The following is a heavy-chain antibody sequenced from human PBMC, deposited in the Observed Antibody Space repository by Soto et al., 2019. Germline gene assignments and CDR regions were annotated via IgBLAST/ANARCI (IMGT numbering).Heavy chain of an antibody. D-gene: IGHD2-21*02. V-gene: IGHV1-2*02. CDR3: ARQLAYCGGDCYTEPIDY. J-gene: IGHJ4*02. CDR1: GYTFVAYY. CDR2: INPKTGHT. Sequence: QALLVQSGAEVKKPGASVKVSCEASGYTFVAYYVFWVRQAPGHGLEGMGWINPKTGHTNYAQNFQGRVTMTRDPSVTTAYMELSRLTSDDTALYYCARQLAYCGGDCYTEPIDYWGQGTPVTVSS.